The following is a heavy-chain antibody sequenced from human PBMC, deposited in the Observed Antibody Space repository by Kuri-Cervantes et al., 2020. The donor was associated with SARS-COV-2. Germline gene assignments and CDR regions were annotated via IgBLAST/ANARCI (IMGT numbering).Heavy chain of an antibody. J-gene: IGHJ6*02. Sequence: GESLKISCEASGFTFSSYTMNWVRQAPGQGLEWVSSISTGSMYIYYADSMKGRFIISRDNAKNSLYLQMNSLRAEDTAVYYCARDNHQGAKNYYYYYGMDVWGQGTMVTVSS. D-gene: IGHD1-7*01. V-gene: IGHV3-21*04. CDR2: ISTGSMYI. CDR3: ARDNHQGAKNYYYYYGMDV. CDR1: GFTFSSYT.